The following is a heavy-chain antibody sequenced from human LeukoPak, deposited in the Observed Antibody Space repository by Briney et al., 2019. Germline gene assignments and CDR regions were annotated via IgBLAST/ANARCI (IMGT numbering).Heavy chain of an antibody. CDR3: ARVAHCGGDCYHHSVFDY. J-gene: IGHJ4*02. V-gene: IGHV4-59*01. CDR1: GGSISSYY. D-gene: IGHD2-21*02. CDR2: IYYSGST. Sequence: PSETLSLTCTVSGGSISSYYWSWIRQPPGKGLEWIGYIYYSGSTNYNPSLKSRVTISVDTSKNQFSLKLSSVTAADTAVYYCARVAHCGGDCYHHSVFDYWGQGTLVTVSS.